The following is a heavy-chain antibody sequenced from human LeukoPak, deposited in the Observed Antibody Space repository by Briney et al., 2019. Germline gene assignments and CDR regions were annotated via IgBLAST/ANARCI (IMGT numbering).Heavy chain of an antibody. D-gene: IGHD2-2*02. J-gene: IGHJ5*02. Sequence: GASVKVSCKASGYTFTSYGISWVRQAPGQGLEWMGWISAYNGNTNYAQKFQGRVTMTTDASTSTAYMELRSLRSDNTAVYYCARGYCSSTNCYTATAWFDPWGQGTLVTVSS. CDR3: ARGYCSSTNCYTATAWFDP. CDR2: ISAYNGNT. CDR1: GYTFTSYG. V-gene: IGHV1-18*01.